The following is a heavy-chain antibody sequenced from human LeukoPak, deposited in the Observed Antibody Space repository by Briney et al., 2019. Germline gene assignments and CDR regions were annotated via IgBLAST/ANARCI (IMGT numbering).Heavy chain of an antibody. CDR1: GFTVSSDY. J-gene: IGHJ4*02. Sequence: GGSLRLSCAASGFTVSSDYMSWVRQAPGKGLEWVSVIYSGGSTYYADSVKGRFTISRDNSKNTLYLQMNSLRAEDTAVYYCATRLYDFWSGYHNTLDYWGQGTLVTVSS. V-gene: IGHV3-66*01. CDR2: IYSGGST. CDR3: ATRLYDFWSGYHNTLDY. D-gene: IGHD3-3*01.